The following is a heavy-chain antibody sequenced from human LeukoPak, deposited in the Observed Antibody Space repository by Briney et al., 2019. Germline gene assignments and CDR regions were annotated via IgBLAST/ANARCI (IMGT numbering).Heavy chain of an antibody. CDR1: DDSISSSSYY. CDR2: IYYSGST. Sequence: SETLSLTCTVSDDSISSSSYYWGWIRQPPGKGLEWIASIYYSGSTYYNPSLKSRVTISEDTSKNQFSLKLSSVTAADTAVYYCARDPGLGTFDYWGQGTLVTISS. V-gene: IGHV4-39*07. CDR3: ARDPGLGTFDY. D-gene: IGHD3-16*01. J-gene: IGHJ4*02.